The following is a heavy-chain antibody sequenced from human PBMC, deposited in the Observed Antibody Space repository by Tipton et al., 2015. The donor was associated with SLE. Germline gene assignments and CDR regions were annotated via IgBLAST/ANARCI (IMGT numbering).Heavy chain of an antibody. CDR1: GASINTNY. Sequence: TLSLTCTVSGASINTNYWTWIRQPPGKGLEWIGYLYTSGTTKYNPSLESRVTISVDTPKNQFSLKLNSVTAADTAVYYCARDSITMVQGDTVSLSWLDPWGQGTLVTVSS. CDR3: ARDSITMVQGDTVSLSWLDP. CDR2: LYTSGTT. J-gene: IGHJ5*02. D-gene: IGHD3-10*01. V-gene: IGHV4-4*08.